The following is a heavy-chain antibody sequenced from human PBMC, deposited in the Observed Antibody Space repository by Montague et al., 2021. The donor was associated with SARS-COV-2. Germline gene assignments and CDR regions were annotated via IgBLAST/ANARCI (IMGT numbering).Heavy chain of an antibody. D-gene: IGHD6-19*01. J-gene: IGHJ4*01. V-gene: IGHV4-34*01. Sequence: SETLSLTCAVYGGSFSGYSCSWIRQPPGKGLEWIGEINPSGSTNXSPSLQSRVTISVDTSKNQFSLKMSSVTAADTAVYYCARVPRQWLVRPPHYYYFDYWGQGNLVTASS. CDR3: ARVPRQWLVRPPHYYYFDY. CDR1: GGSFSGYS. CDR2: INPSGST.